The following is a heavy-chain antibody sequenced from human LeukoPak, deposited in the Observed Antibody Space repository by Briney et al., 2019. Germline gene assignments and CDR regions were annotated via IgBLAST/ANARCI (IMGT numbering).Heavy chain of an antibody. J-gene: IGHJ4*02. CDR2: IYDSGYF. Sequence: SETLSLTCTVSGDSMSSHYYWTWIRQSPGKGLEWIGYIYDSGYFSYNPSLQSRVTISADTSKNQFSLMLISVTAADTAVYYCARGSHIILGGPASIDSWGQGNMVTVSS. V-gene: IGHV4-59*01. D-gene: IGHD2-15*01. CDR3: ARGSHIILGGPASIDS. CDR1: GDSMSSHYY.